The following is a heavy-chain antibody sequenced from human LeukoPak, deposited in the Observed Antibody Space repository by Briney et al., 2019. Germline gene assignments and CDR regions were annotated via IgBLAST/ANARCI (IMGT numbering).Heavy chain of an antibody. CDR3: ATVLYCDSSGYER. CDR2: FYSSGST. Sequence: PSETLSLTCTVSGGSVSSGSYYWTWIRQPPGKGLEWIGYFYSSGSTNYHPSLKSRVTISADTSKNQFSLKLSSVTAADTAMYYCATVLYCDSSGYERWGQGTLVTVSS. CDR1: GGSVSSGSYY. D-gene: IGHD3-22*01. V-gene: IGHV4-61*01. J-gene: IGHJ4*02.